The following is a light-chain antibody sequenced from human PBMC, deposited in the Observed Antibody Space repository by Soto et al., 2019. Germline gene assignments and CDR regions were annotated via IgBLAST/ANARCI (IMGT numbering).Light chain of an antibody. CDR1: QSISSY. V-gene: IGKV1-39*01. CDR3: QQSYSTRIT. J-gene: IGKJ5*01. CDR2: AAS. Sequence: DIQMTQSPSSLSASVGDTVTITCRASQSISSYLNWYQQKPGKAPKLLIYAASSLQSGVPSRFSGSGSGTDFTLTISSLQPEDFATYYCQQSYSTRITFGQGTRLENK.